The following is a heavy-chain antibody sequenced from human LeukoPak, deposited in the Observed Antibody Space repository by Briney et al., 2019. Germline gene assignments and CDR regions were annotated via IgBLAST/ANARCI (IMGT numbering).Heavy chain of an antibody. CDR1: GGTFSSYA. CDR3: ARGIVWSGFSWFDP. V-gene: IGHV1-69*05. Sequence: SVKVSCKASGGTFSSYAISWVQQAPGQGLEWMGGIIPIFGTANYAQKFQGRVTITTDESTSTAYMELSSLRSEDTAVYYCARGIVWSGFSWFDPWGQGTLVTVSS. CDR2: IIPIFGTA. D-gene: IGHD3-3*01. J-gene: IGHJ5*02.